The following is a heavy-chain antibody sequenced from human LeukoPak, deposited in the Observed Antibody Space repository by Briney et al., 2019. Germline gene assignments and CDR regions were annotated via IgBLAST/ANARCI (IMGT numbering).Heavy chain of an antibody. V-gene: IGHV1-8*01. CDR3: ARVSRATWDMDV. CDR2: MNPNSGTS. D-gene: IGHD1-26*01. J-gene: IGHJ6*03. Sequence: KPGASVKVSCKASGYTFTSYDIHWVRQATGQGLEWMGWMNPNSGTSGYAQKFQGRVTMTRHTSTSTAYMELSSLRSEDTAVYYCARVSRATWDMDVWGKGTTATVSS. CDR1: GYTFTSYD.